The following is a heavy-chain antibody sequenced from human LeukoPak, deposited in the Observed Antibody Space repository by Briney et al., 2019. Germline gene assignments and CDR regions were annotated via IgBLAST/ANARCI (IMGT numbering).Heavy chain of an antibody. CDR1: GYTFTGYY. D-gene: IGHD6-13*01. Sequence: ASVKVSCKASGYTFTGYYMHWVRQAPGQGLEWMGWINPNSGGTNYAQKFQGRVTMTRDTSISTAYMELSRLRSDDTAVYYCARDLSGYSNPFDYWGQGTLVTVSS. CDR3: ARDLSGYSNPFDY. J-gene: IGHJ4*02. CDR2: INPNSGGT. V-gene: IGHV1-2*02.